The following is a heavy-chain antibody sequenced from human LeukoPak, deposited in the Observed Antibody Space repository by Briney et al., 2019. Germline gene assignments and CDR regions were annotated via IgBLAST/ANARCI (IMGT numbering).Heavy chain of an antibody. CDR2: ISSSSSYI. V-gene: IGHV3-11*05. CDR3: ARERLGELAYHDY. D-gene: IGHD3-16*02. Sequence: GGSLTLSCAASGFTFSDYYMSWIRQAPGKGLEWVSYISSSSSYINYADSVKGRFTISRDNAKNSLYLQMNSLRADDTAVYYCARERLGELAYHDYWGQRTLVTVSS. J-gene: IGHJ4*02. CDR1: GFTFSDYY.